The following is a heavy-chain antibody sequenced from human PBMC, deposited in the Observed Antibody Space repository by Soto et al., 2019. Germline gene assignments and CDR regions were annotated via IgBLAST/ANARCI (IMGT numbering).Heavy chain of an antibody. V-gene: IGHV3-43*01. D-gene: IGHD3-16*01. J-gene: IGHJ3*01. CDR3: VKGGSGAGFVFDF. CDR2: VSWDSDNR. CDR1: GFTFDYYT. Sequence: PGGSLRLSCAASGFTFDYYTMHWVGQRPGKGLEWVSLVSWDSDNRIYADSVKGRFTISRDNINNSLFLQMNSLRAEDTAVYFCVKGGSGAGFVFDFWGLGTMVTVSS.